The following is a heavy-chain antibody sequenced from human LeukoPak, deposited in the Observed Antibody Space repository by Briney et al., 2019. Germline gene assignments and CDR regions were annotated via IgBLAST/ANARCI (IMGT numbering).Heavy chain of an antibody. V-gene: IGHV1-69*13. CDR1: GGTFSSYA. D-gene: IGHD1-14*01. J-gene: IGHJ6*02. Sequence: SVKVSCKASGGTFSSYAISWVRQAPGQGLEWMGGIIPIFGTANYAQKFQGRVTITADESTSTAYMELSSLRSEDTAVYYCARDSAPPYFNQPYYYGMDVWGQGTTVTVSS. CDR3: ARDSAPPYFNQPYYYGMDV. CDR2: IIPIFGTA.